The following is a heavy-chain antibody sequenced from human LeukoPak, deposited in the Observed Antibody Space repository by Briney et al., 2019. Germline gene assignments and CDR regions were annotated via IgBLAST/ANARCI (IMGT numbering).Heavy chain of an antibody. D-gene: IGHD2-2*01. CDR2: IYYSGST. CDR1: GGSISSGDDY. CDR3: ARDDFGSSTFYGMVV. Sequence: SETLSLTCTASGGSISSGDDYWSWIRQPPGKGLEWIGYIYYSGSTYYNPSLKSRVSISVDTSKNQFSLKLSSVTAADTAVYYCARDDFGSSTFYGMVVWGQGTTVTVSS. J-gene: IGHJ6*02. V-gene: IGHV4-30-4*01.